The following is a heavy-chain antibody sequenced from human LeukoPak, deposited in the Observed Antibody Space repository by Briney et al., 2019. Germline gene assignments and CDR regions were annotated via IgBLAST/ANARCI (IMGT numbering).Heavy chain of an antibody. V-gene: IGHV1-46*01. CDR1: GYTFTSYY. CDR2: INPSGGST. D-gene: IGHD3-22*01. J-gene: IGHJ4*02. CDR3: ARSITMTPFDY. Sequence: ASVKVSCKASGYTFTSYYMHWVRQAPGQGLEWMGIINPSGGSTSYAQKFQGRVTMARDMSTSTVYMELSSLRSEDTAVYYCARSITMTPFDYWGQGTLVTVSS.